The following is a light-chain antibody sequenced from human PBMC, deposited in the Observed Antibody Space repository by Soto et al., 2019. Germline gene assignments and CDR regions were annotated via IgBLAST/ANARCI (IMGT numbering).Light chain of an antibody. J-gene: IGLJ1*01. Sequence: QSVLTQPPSASGSPGQTVTISCTGTSCDVGGYNYVSWYQQQPGKAPKLMIYEVIKRPSGIPDRFSGSKSGNSASLTVSGLQAEDEADYYCSSYAGSKMPYVFGTGTKLTVL. CDR1: SCDVGGYNY. V-gene: IGLV2-8*01. CDR3: SSYAGSKMPYV. CDR2: EVI.